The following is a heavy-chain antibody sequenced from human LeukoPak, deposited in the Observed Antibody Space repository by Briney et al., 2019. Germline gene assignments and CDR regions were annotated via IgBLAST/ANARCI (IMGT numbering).Heavy chain of an antibody. CDR2: IKHNGSDK. CDR3: ARGSDYGDKFDY. D-gene: IGHD4-17*01. V-gene: IGHV3-7*01. CDR1: GFTFSSYC. J-gene: IGHJ4*02. Sequence: GGSLRLSCAASGFTFSSYCMSWVRQAPGKGLEWVANIKHNGSDKYYVDSVKGRFTISRDNAKNSLYLQMNSLRAEDTAVYYCARGSDYGDKFDYWGQGTLVTVSS.